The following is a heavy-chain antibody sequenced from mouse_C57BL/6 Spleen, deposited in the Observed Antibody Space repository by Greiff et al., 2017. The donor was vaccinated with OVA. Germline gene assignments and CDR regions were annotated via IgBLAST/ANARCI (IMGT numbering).Heavy chain of an antibody. V-gene: IGHV1-22*01. Sequence: VQLQQSGPELVKPGASVKMSCKASGYTFTDYNMHWVKQSHGKSLEWIGYINPNIGGTSYNQKFKGKATLTVNKASSTAYMELRSLTSEDSAVYYCAVYYYCSPFAYWGQGTLVTVSA. D-gene: IGHD1-1*01. CDR3: AVYYYCSPFAY. CDR1: GYTFTDYN. J-gene: IGHJ3*01. CDR2: INPNIGGT.